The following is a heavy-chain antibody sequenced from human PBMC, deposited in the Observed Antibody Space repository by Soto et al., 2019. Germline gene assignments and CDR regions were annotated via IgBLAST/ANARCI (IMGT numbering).Heavy chain of an antibody. J-gene: IGHJ4*02. CDR2: ISSSSSTI. D-gene: IGHD2-15*01. CDR3: ASGRVVGAYDY. CDR1: GFTFSSYS. V-gene: IGHV3-48*01. Sequence: EVQLVESGGGLVQPGGSLRLSCAASGFTFSSYSMHWVRQAPGKGLEWVSYISSSSSTIHYADSVEGRFTISSDNAKNSLYLHTTCPRAEYTAVYSWASGRVVGAYDYWCQGPRVTVSS.